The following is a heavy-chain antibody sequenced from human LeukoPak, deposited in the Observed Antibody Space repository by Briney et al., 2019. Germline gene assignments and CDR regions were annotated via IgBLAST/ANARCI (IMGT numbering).Heavy chain of an antibody. CDR1: GFTFSSYG. J-gene: IGHJ6*02. D-gene: IGHD3-10*01. CDR2: ISYDGSNK. Sequence: PGGSLRLSCAASGFTFSSYGMHWARQAPGKGLEWVAVISYDGSNKYYADSVKGRFTISRDNSKNTLYLQMNSLRAEDTAVYYCAKDSIWFGELLSGGMDVWGQGTTVTVSS. V-gene: IGHV3-30*18. CDR3: AKDSIWFGELLSGGMDV.